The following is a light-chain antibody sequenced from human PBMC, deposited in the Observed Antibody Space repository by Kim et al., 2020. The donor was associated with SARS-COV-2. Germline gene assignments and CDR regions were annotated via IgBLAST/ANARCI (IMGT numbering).Light chain of an antibody. CDR1: QSISIY. Sequence: DIQMTQSPSSLSASVGDRVTITCRASQSISIYLNWYQQKPGKAPNLLIYDASSLQSGVPSRFSGSGSGTDFTLTITSLQPEDSATYYCQQSYTTPRTFGQGTKVDIK. V-gene: IGKV1-39*01. CDR2: DAS. J-gene: IGKJ1*01. CDR3: QQSYTTPRT.